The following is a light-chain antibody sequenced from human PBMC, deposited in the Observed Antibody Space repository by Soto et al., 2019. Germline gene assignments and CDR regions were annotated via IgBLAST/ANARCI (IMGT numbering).Light chain of an antibody. CDR3: HQYKHWLTWT. V-gene: IGKV3-15*01. J-gene: IGKJ1*01. CDR2: SSS. Sequence: EIVMTQSPSTLSPSYVERATIFCRASQSVSSKLAWYQQRPGQAPRLLIFSSSTRATGIPARFSGSGSGTEFTLTISSLQSEDFAVYDCHQYKHWLTWTFGQGTKVDI. CDR1: QSVSSK.